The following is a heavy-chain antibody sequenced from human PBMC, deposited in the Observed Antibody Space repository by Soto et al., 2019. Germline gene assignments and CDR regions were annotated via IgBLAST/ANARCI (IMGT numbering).Heavy chain of an antibody. J-gene: IGHJ4*02. CDR2: ISAYNGNT. D-gene: IGHD1-1*01. CDR3: ARVQVGTIDY. V-gene: IGHV1-18*01. Sequence: ASVKGSCTASGDTFTSYGISWLRQAPGQGLEWMGWISAYNGNTNYAQKLQGRVTMTTDTSPSTAYMELRSLRSDDTDIYYCARVQVGTIDYWGQGALVTVSS. CDR1: GDTFTSYG.